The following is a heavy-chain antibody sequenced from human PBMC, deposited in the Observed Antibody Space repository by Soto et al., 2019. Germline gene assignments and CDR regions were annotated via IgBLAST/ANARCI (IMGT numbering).Heavy chain of an antibody. Sequence: SETLSLTCAVYGGSFSGYYWSWIRQPPGKGLEWIGEINHSGRTNYNPSLKSRVTISVDTSKNQFSLKLSSVTAADTAVYYCARAGDSSGYADYWGQGILVTVPS. CDR2: INHSGRT. J-gene: IGHJ4*02. CDR3: ARAGDSSGYADY. CDR1: GGSFSGYY. V-gene: IGHV4-34*01. D-gene: IGHD3-22*01.